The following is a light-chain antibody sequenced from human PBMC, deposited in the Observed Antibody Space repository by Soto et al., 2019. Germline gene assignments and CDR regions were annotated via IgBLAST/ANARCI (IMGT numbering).Light chain of an antibody. J-gene: IGKJ4*01. CDR1: QSVGTY. CDR3: QQYVSIPLT. V-gene: IGKV3-20*01. CDR2: GAS. Sequence: VLTQSPGTLSLSPGERATLSCRASQSVGTYLAWYQQKPGQAPRLLIYGASSRATGIPDRFSGSGSGTDFTLTISRLEPEDFAVYYCQQYVSIPLTFGGGTKVDIK.